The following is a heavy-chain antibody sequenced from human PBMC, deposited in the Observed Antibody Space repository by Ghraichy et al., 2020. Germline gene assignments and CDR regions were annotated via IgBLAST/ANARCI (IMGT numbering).Heavy chain of an antibody. Sequence: LSLTCAASGFTFNSYAMSWVRQAPGKGLEWVSAISGSGVSTFYADSAKGRFTISRDNSKNTLNLQMNSLRAEDTAVYYCAKEYYGVLKGIDYWGQGTLVTVSS. V-gene: IGHV3-23*01. D-gene: IGHD4-17*01. CDR2: ISGSGVST. J-gene: IGHJ4*02. CDR3: AKEYYGVLKGIDY. CDR1: GFTFNSYA.